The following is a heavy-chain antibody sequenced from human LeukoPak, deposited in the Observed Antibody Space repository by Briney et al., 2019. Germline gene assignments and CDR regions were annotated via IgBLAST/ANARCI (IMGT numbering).Heavy chain of an antibody. D-gene: IGHD6-13*01. CDR3: ARQSPAASGQGLDY. Sequence: SETLSLTCTVSGGSISGYYWSWIRQPPGKGLEWIGYINYSGSTNYNPSLKSRVSFSIHTSKNQFSLELTSVTAADTAVYYCARQSPAASGQGLDYWGQGTLVTVSS. J-gene: IGHJ4*02. CDR2: INYSGST. CDR1: GGSISGYY. V-gene: IGHV4-59*08.